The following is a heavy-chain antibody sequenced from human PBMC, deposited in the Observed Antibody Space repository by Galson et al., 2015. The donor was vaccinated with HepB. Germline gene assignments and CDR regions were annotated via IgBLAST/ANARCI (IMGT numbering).Heavy chain of an antibody. V-gene: IGHV1-3*01. CDR1: GYTFTSYA. J-gene: IGHJ3*02. D-gene: IGHD2-21*02. Sequence: SVKVSCKASGYTFTSYAMHWVRQAPGQRLEWMGWINAGNGNTKYSQKFQGRVTITRDTSASTAYMELSSLRSEDTAVYYCARDMAVTTGDDAFDIWGQGTMVTVPS. CDR3: ARDMAVTTGDDAFDI. CDR2: INAGNGNT.